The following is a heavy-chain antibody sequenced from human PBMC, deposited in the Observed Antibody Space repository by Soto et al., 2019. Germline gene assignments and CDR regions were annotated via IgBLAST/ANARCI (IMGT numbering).Heavy chain of an antibody. CDR2: MNPNSGNT. D-gene: IGHD3-22*01. CDR3: ARGPRITMIVVVGGGMDV. V-gene: IGHV1-8*01. J-gene: IGHJ6*02. Sequence: ASVKVSCKASGYTFTSYDINWVRQATGQGLEWMGWMNPNSGNTGYAQKFQGRVTMTRNTSISTAYMELSSLRSEDTAVYYCARGPRITMIVVVGGGMDVWGQGTTVTVSS. CDR1: GYTFTSYD.